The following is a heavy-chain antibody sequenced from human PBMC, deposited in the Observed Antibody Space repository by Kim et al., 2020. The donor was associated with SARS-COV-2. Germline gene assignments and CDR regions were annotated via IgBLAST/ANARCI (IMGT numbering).Heavy chain of an antibody. D-gene: IGHD3-9*01. CDR1: GGSVSSSTHY. CDR2: ISQSGTT. CDR3: AGVGTYYDVLTGYAGGSYFDL. Sequence: SETLSLTCSVSGGSVSSSTHYWGFIRQTPGKGLEWIGTISQSGTTYYNPSLKSRVTLSVDSSKNQFSLKLMSVTAADTSIYFCAGVGTYYDVLTGYAGGSYFDLWGQGTLVTVPS. J-gene: IGHJ4*02. V-gene: IGHV4-39*01.